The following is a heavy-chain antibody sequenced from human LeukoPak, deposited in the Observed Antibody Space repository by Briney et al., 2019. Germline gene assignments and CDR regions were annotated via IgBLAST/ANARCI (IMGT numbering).Heavy chain of an antibody. J-gene: IGHJ4*02. CDR2: ISYDRDNK. D-gene: IGHD3-10*01. CDR1: GFTFSNYW. V-gene: IGHV3-30*14. CDR3: ARDPFGGKIFDF. Sequence: GGSLRLSCAASGFTFSNYWMSWVRQTPGKGLEWVAVISYDRDNKYYADSVRGRFTISRDTSNNTLYLHLNSLRAEDTAVYYCARDPFGGKIFDFWGQGTLVTVSS.